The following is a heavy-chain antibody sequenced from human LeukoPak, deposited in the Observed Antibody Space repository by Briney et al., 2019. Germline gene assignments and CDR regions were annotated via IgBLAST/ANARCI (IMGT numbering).Heavy chain of an antibody. CDR1: GFTFSGYA. CDR2: ITGSGGST. D-gene: IGHD6-13*01. Sequence: GGSLRLSCAASGFTFSGYAMSWVRQAPGKGLEWVSAITGSGGSTYYADSVKGRFTISRDNSKNTLYLQMNRLRAEDTAVYYCAKVPLIAAPKHFDYWGQGTLVTVSS. CDR3: AKVPLIAAPKHFDY. J-gene: IGHJ4*02. V-gene: IGHV3-23*01.